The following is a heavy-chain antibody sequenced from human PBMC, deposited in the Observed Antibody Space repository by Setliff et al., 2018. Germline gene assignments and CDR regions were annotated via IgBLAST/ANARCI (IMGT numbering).Heavy chain of an antibody. D-gene: IGHD6-19*01. CDR1: GGSFSGYY. CDR3: AREQWLDPPGYYYMDV. Sequence: SETLSLTCAVYGGSFSGYYWSWIRQPPGKRLEWIGEIIHSGSTNYNPSLKSRVTISMDTSKNQFSLKLNSVTAADMAVYYCAREQWLDPPGYYYMDVWAKGTTVTVSS. J-gene: IGHJ6*03. CDR2: IIHSGST. V-gene: IGHV4-34*12.